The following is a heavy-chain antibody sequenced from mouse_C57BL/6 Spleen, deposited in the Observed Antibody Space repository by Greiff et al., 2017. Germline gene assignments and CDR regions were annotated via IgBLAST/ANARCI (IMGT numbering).Heavy chain of an antibody. D-gene: IGHD2-4*01. Sequence: QVQLQQPGAELVKPGASVKLSCKASGYTFTSYWMHWVKQRPGQGLEWIGMIHPNSGSTNYNEKFKSKGTLTVDKSSSTAYMQLSSLTSEDSAVYYCARVDYDENYAMDYWGQGTSVTVSS. CDR1: GYTFTSYW. CDR3: ARVDYDENYAMDY. CDR2: IHPNSGST. J-gene: IGHJ4*01. V-gene: IGHV1-64*01.